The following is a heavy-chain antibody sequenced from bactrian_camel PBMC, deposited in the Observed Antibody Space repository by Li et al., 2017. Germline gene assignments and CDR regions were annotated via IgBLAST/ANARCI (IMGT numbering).Heavy chain of an antibody. Sequence: VQLVESGGGSVQAGGSLRLPCAASGFTFGDYCMNWYRQGPGKGLEWVSTKYGGDGSTYYADSVKGRFAISRDNANNTVYLEMNSLQSADTGLYYCATEFGTAVAENWGRGTQVTVS. CDR2: KYGGDGST. J-gene: IGHJ4*01. D-gene: IGHD6*01. CDR1: GFTFGDYC. V-gene: IGHV3S40*01. CDR3: ATEFGTAVAEN.